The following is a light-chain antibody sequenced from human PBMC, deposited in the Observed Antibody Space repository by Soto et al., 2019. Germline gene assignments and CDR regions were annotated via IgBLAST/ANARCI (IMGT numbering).Light chain of an antibody. CDR3: CSYAGMYSDV. CDR2: DVT. Sequence: QSALTQPRSVSGSPGQSVTISCTGTSSEVGRFNYVSWYQQYPGKAPKVVIYDVTERPSGVPDRFSGSKSGNTASLTTSGLQVEDEGDYYCCSYAGMYSDVFGTGTKLTVL. J-gene: IGLJ1*01. CDR1: SSEVGRFNY. V-gene: IGLV2-11*01.